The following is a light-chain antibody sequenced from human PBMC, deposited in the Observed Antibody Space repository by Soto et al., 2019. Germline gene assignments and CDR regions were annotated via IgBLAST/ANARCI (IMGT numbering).Light chain of an antibody. CDR3: SSYTSTSTPCV. CDR2: EVS. J-gene: IGLJ1*01. Sequence: QSVLTQPPSAAGSPGQSITISCTGTSSDVGGYNYVSWYQLHPGKAPKLIIYEVSHRPSGASNHFSGYKSGNTASLTISGLQAEDEADYYCSSYTSTSTPCVFGTGTKVTAL. V-gene: IGLV2-14*01. CDR1: SSDVGGYNY.